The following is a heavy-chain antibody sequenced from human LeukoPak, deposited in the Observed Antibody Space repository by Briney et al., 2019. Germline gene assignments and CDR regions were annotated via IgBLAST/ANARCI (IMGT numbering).Heavy chain of an antibody. V-gene: IGHV3-21*01. D-gene: IGHD3-10*02. J-gene: IGHJ6*04. Sequence: GGSLRLSCEASGFTFSTSWMYWVRQAPGKGLEWVSSISSTRTYIYYADSVKGRFTISRDNAKNSLYLQMNSLRAEDTAVYYCAELGITMIGGVWGKGTTVTISS. CDR2: ISSTRTYI. CDR1: GFTFSTSW. CDR3: AELGITMIGGV.